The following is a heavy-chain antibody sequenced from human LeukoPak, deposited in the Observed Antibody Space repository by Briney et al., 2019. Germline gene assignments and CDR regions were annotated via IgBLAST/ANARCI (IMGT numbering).Heavy chain of an antibody. CDR1: GGSISSYY. D-gene: IGHD5-12*01. V-gene: IGHV4-59*01. CDR2: IYYSGST. Sequence: SETLSLTCTVSGGSISSYYWSWIRQPPGKGLEWIGYIYYSGSTNYNPSLKSRVTISVDTSKNQFSLKLSSATAADTAVYYCARGRDIVATTDFDYWGQGTLVTVSS. J-gene: IGHJ4*02. CDR3: ARGRDIVATTDFDY.